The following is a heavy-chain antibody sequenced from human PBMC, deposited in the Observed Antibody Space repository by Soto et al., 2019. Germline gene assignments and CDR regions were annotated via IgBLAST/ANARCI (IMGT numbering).Heavy chain of an antibody. CDR2: IRSKSLYGTT. V-gene: IGHV3-49*03. CDR3: ARDLWVNLAAAGTAPLAP. D-gene: IGHD6-13*01. Sequence: HPGGSLRLSCTASGFTFSGFAMSWFRQPPGKGLQWVGFIRSKSLYGTTEYAASVRGRFTISRDNAKNSLYLQMNSLRAEDTAVYYCARDLWVNLAAAGTAPLAPWGQGT. J-gene: IGHJ5*02. CDR1: GFTFSGFA.